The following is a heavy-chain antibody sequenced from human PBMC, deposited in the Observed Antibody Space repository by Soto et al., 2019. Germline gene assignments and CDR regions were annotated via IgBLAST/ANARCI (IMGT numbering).Heavy chain of an antibody. CDR2: IYPGDSDT. J-gene: IGHJ4*02. D-gene: IGHD3-16*02. CDR1: GYSFTSYW. Sequence: GESLKISCKGSGYSFTSYWIGWVRQMPGKGLEWMGIIYPGDSDTRYSPSFQGQVTISADKSISTAYLQWSSLKASDTAMYYCARDHYIWGSYRYKEGIYFDYWGQGTLVTVSS. CDR3: ARDHYIWGSYRYKEGIYFDY. V-gene: IGHV5-51*01.